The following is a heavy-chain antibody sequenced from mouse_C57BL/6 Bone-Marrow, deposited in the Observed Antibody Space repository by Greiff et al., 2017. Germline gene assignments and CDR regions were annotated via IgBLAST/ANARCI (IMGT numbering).Heavy chain of an antibody. CDR1: GYTFTSYG. D-gene: IGHD2-1*01. CDR2: IYPRSGNT. Sequence: QVQLQQSGAELARPGASVKLSCKASGYTFTSYGISWVKQRTGQGLEWIGEIYPRSGNTYYNEKFKGKATLTADNSSSTAYMELRSLTSEDSAVYFCARSKPIYYGSYYWGQGTTLTVSS. J-gene: IGHJ2*01. V-gene: IGHV1-81*01. CDR3: ARSKPIYYGSYY.